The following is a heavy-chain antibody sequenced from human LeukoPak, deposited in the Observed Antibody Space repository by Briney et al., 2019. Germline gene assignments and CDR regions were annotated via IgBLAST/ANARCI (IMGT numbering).Heavy chain of an antibody. Sequence: SVKVSCKASGYTFTGYYMHWVRQAPGQGLEWMGWINPNSGGTNYAQKFQGRVTMTRDTSISTAYMELSRLRSDDTAVYYCARDLEDSVYYYGMDVWGQGTTVTVSS. CDR1: GYTFTGYY. J-gene: IGHJ6*02. CDR3: ARDLEDSVYYYGMDV. D-gene: IGHD2-15*01. CDR2: INPNSGGT. V-gene: IGHV1-2*02.